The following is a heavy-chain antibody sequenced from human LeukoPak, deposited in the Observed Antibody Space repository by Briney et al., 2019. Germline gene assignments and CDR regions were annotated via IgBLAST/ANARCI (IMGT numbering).Heavy chain of an antibody. J-gene: IGHJ4*02. V-gene: IGHV1-2*06. CDR1: GGSFNAYA. CDR3: ARDYYDSSGYYYVLNYFDY. Sequence: ASVKVSCKASGGSFNAYAISWLRQAPGQGLEWMGRINPNSGGTNYAQKFQGRVTMTRDTSISTVYMELSRLRSDETAVYYCARDYYDSSGYYYVLNYFDYWGQGTLVTVSS. D-gene: IGHD3-22*01. CDR2: INPNSGGT.